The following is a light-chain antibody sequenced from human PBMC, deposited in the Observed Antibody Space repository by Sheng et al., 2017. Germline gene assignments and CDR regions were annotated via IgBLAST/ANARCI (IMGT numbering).Light chain of an antibody. J-gene: IGKJ1*01. Sequence: DIQMTQSPSTLSASVGDRVTITCRASQSISGWLAWYQQKPGRAPKLLIYKASSLESGVPSRFSGSGSGTEFTLTISSLHPDDVATYYCQEYASYSWTFGQGTKVEIK. CDR1: QSISGW. CDR2: KAS. V-gene: IGKV1-5*03. CDR3: QEYASYSWT.